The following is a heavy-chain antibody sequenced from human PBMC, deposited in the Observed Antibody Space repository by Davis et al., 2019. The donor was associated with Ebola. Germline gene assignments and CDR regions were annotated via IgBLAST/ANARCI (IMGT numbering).Heavy chain of an antibody. CDR3: ARSSYTWYFSGMDV. D-gene: IGHD2-2*01. CDR2: ININTGNP. V-gene: IGHV7-4-1*02. CDR1: GGTFSSYT. Sequence: AASVKVSCKASGGTFSSYTISWVRQAPGQGLEWMGWININTGNPTYAQGFTGRFVFSLDTSVSTAYLQITSLKAEDTAVYYCARSSYTWYFSGMDVWGKGTTVTVSS. J-gene: IGHJ6*04.